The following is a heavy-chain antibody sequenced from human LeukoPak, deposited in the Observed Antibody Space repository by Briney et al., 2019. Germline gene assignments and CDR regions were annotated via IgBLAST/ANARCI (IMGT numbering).Heavy chain of an antibody. CDR2: IYYSGST. V-gene: IGHV4-31*03. CDR1: GGSISSGGYY. D-gene: IGHD2-15*01. J-gene: IGHJ5*02. CDR3: TREWSYNWFDP. Sequence: SETLSLTCTVSGGSISSGGYYWSWIRQHPGKGLEWIGYIYYSGSTYYNPSLKSRVTISVDTSKNQFSLKLSSVTAADTAVYYCTREWSYNWFDPWGQGTLVTVSS.